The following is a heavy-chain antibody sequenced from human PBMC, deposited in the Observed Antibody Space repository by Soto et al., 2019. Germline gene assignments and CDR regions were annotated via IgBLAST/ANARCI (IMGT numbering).Heavy chain of an antibody. CDR1: GGSVSSGSYF. Sequence: SETLSLTCTVSGGSVSSGSYFWSWIRQPPGKGLEWLGYIYYTGNTNYNPSLKSRLTISVDSSKNQFSLKPSSATAADTAVYYCAREKTGDLTFFDSWGQGTLVTVSS. CDR2: IYYTGNT. D-gene: IGHD3-16*01. J-gene: IGHJ4*02. CDR3: AREKTGDLTFFDS. V-gene: IGHV4-61*01.